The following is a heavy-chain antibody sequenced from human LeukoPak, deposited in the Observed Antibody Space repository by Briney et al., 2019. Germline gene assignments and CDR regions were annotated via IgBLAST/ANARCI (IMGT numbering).Heavy chain of an antibody. CDR3: ARVSRTGSSWYKVFIWPGSGGSYAYSSYFDY. V-gene: IGHV1-8*02. D-gene: IGHD6-13*01. CDR1: GYTFTGYY. Sequence: ASVKVSCKASGYTFTGYYMHWVRQAPGQGLEWMGWMNPNSGNTGYAHKFQGRVTMTRNTSISTAYMELSSLRSEDTAVYYCARVSRTGSSWYKVFIWPGSGGSYAYSSYFDYWGQGTLVTVSS. CDR2: MNPNSGNT. J-gene: IGHJ4*02.